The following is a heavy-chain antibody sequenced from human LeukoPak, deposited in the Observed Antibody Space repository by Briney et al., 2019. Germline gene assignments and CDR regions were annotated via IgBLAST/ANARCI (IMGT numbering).Heavy chain of an antibody. J-gene: IGHJ4*02. Sequence: GRSLRLSCAASGFTFSSYAMHWVRRAPGKGLEWVAVISYDGSNKYYADSVKGRFTISRDNSKNTLYLQMNSLRAEDTAVYYCARALSVRGVGLYWGQGTLVTVSS. CDR1: GFTFSSYA. D-gene: IGHD3-10*02. V-gene: IGHV3-30*04. CDR3: ARALSVRGVGLY. CDR2: ISYDGSNK.